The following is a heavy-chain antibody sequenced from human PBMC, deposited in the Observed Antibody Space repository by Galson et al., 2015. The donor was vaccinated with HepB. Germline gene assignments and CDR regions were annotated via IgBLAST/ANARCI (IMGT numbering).Heavy chain of an antibody. J-gene: IGHJ4*02. CDR2: IQSKTDGGTT. D-gene: IGHD6-13*01. V-gene: IGHV3-15*01. CDR3: TTARIAAAGTIGEY. CDR1: GFTFSNAW. Sequence: SLRLSCAASGFTFSNAWMNWVRQAPGKGLEWVGRIQSKTDGGTTDYGAPVKGRFTISRDDSKDTLYLQMNSLETEDTAVYYCTTARIAAAGTIGEYWGQGTLVTVSS.